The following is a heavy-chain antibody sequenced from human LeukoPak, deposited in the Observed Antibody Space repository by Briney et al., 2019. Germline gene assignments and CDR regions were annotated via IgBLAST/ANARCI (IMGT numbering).Heavy chain of an antibody. CDR2: IYYSGST. D-gene: IGHD3-22*01. V-gene: IGHV4-59*01. CDR3: ARGLGYFDY. J-gene: IGHJ4*02. CDR1: GGSISSYY. Sequence: SETLSLTCTVSGGSISSYYWSWIRQPPGKGLEWIGYIYYSGSTNYNPSLKSRVTISVDTSKNQFSLKLSSMTAADTAVYYRARGLGYFDYWGQGTLVTVSS.